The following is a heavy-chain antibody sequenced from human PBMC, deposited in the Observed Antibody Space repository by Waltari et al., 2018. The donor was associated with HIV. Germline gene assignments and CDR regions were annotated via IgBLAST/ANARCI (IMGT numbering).Heavy chain of an antibody. J-gene: IGHJ4*02. D-gene: IGHD3-10*01. V-gene: IGHV3-30-3*01. CDR2: ISYDGVNQ. CDR1: GYTFNTNA. Sequence: QVHLVESGGGVFQPGGSLGHSWDASGYTFNTNALHWVRQAPGKGLEWISFISYDGVNQNYADSVKGRFTISRDDSRSRLYLQMNSLRREDTAVYYCVRESKLPGEFYPFEYWGQGTLVTVSS. CDR3: VRESKLPGEFYPFEY.